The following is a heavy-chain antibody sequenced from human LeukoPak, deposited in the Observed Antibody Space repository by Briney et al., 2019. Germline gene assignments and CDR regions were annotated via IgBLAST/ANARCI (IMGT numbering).Heavy chain of an antibody. D-gene: IGHD3-10*01. CDR3: ARVHVLLWFGELSAFDY. J-gene: IGHJ4*02. V-gene: IGHV1-24*01. CDR2: FDPEDGET. CDR1: GYTLTELS. Sequence: ASVKVSCKVSGYTLTELSMHWVRQAPGKGLEWMGGFDPEDGETIYAQKFQGRVTMTEDTSTDTAYMELRRLRSDDTAVYYCARVHVLLWFGELSAFDYWGQGTLVTVSS.